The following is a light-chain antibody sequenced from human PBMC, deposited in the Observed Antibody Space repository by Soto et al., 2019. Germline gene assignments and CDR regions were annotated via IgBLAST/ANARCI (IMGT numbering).Light chain of an antibody. V-gene: IGKV3-20*01. CDR2: GAS. Sequence: EIVLTQSPGTLSVSPGERATLSCRASQSVSSSYLAWYQQKPGQAPRLLIYGASIRATGISDRFSGSGSGTDFTLTISILEPEDFAVYYCQQYGSPPLTFGGGTKVEIK. CDR3: QQYGSPPLT. J-gene: IGKJ4*01. CDR1: QSVSSSY.